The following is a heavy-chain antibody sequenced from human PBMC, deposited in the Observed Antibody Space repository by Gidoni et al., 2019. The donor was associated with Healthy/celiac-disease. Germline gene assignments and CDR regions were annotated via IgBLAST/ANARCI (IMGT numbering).Heavy chain of an antibody. V-gene: IGHV4-30-4*01. Sequence: QVQLQESGPGLVKPSPTLSLTCTVSGRSLRSGDYYWSWIRQPPGKGLEWIGYIYYSGSTYYNPSLKSRVTISVDTSKNQFSLKLSSVTAADTAVYYCAGELTGDPLRLDYWGQGTLVTVSS. CDR1: GRSLRSGDYY. J-gene: IGHJ4*02. D-gene: IGHD7-27*01. CDR2: IYYSGST. CDR3: AGELTGDPLRLDY.